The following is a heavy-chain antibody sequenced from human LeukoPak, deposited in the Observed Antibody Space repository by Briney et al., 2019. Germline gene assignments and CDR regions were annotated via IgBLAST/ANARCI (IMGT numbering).Heavy chain of an antibody. V-gene: IGHV3-73*01. CDR1: GFSFSDSG. CDR2: IRSKADSYAT. J-gene: IGHJ4*02. D-gene: IGHD2-15*01. CDR3: ATFPSGSWSAY. Sequence: GGSLKLSCAASGFSFSDSGMHWVRQASGKGLEWVGHIRSKADSYATVYAASVKGRFTITRDDSENTAYLQMNSLKTEDTAVYYCATFPSGSWSAYWGQGTLVTVSS.